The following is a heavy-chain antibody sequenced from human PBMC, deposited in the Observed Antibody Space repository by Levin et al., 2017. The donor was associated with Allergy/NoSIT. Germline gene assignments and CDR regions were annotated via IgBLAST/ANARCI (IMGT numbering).Heavy chain of an antibody. V-gene: IGHV5-51*01. D-gene: IGHD6-19*01. CDR3: ARPQRGSSGWYYYFDY. CDR2: IYPGDSDT. J-gene: IGHJ4*02. Sequence: GGSLRLSCKGSGYSFTSYWIGWVRQMPGKGLEWMGIIYPGDSDTRYSPSFQGQVTISADKSISTAYLQWSSLKASDTAMYYCARPQRGSSGWYYYFDYWGQGTLVTVSS. CDR1: GYSFTSYW.